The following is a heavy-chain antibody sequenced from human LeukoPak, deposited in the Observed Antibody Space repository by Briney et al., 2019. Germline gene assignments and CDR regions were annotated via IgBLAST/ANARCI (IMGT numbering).Heavy chain of an antibody. V-gene: IGHV3-66*01. J-gene: IGHJ4*02. D-gene: IGHD3-22*01. Sequence: GGSLRLSCVVSGXTVSTNYMSWVRQAPGKGLDWVSIIYSGGTTNYADSVKGRFTISRDNSKNTLYLQLNSLRAEDTAVYYCARDRTYGSSGYYFDYWGQGTLVTVSS. CDR1: GXTVSTNY. CDR2: IYSGGTT. CDR3: ARDRTYGSSGYYFDY.